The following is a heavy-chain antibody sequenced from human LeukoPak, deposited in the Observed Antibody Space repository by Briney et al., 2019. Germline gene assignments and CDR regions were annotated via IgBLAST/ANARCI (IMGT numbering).Heavy chain of an antibody. CDR1: GDSLSSYY. CDR3: TRRYRSGWSPTYDY. J-gene: IGHJ4*02. Sequence: SETLSLTCTVSGDSLSSYYWGWIRQPPGKGLEWIGYTYNSEGGTNSNPSLKSRVTISEDTSKNQVSLKLSSVTAADTAVYYCTRRYRSGWSPTYDYWGQGILVTVSS. V-gene: IGHV4-59*01. D-gene: IGHD6-19*01. CDR2: TYNSEGGT.